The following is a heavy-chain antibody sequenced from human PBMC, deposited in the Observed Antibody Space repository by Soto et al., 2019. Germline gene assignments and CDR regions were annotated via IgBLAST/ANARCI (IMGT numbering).Heavy chain of an antibody. V-gene: IGHV3-23*01. D-gene: IGHD3-9*01. CDR1: GFTFSNYA. Sequence: EVQLLESGGGLVQPGSSLRLSCAASGFTFSNYAMSWVRQTPGGGLEWVSSISGSGGSTFYADSVKGRFTISRDNPQNTLYLQMNSLRADDTAVYYWAKGRRDDTLTGFYLTYFDYWGRGTLVTVPS. CDR3: AKGRRDDTLTGFYLTYFDY. J-gene: IGHJ4*02. CDR2: ISGSGGST.